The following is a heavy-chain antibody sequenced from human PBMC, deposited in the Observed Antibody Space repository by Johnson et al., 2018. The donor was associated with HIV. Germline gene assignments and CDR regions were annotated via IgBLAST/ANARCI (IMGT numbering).Heavy chain of an antibody. V-gene: IGHV3-9*01. CDR3: AKDTGAAGTRGYAFDI. CDR2: ISWNSGSI. Sequence: VQLVESGGGLVQPGRSLRLSCAASGFTFDDYAMHWVRQAPGKGLEWVSGISWNSGSIGYADSVKGRFTISRDNAKNSLYLQMNSLRAEDTALYYCAKDTGAAGTRGYAFDIWGQGTMFTVSS. J-gene: IGHJ3*02. D-gene: IGHD6-13*01. CDR1: GFTFDDYA.